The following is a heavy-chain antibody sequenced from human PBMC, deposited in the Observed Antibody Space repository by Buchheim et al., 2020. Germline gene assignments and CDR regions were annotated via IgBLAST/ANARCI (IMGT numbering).Heavy chain of an antibody. V-gene: IGHV3-30*03. CDR3: ARVSRQVAVRAAGYFDY. CDR2: ISHDGSNK. CDR1: GFTFSSYG. J-gene: IGHJ4*02. Sequence: QVQLVESGGGVVQPGRSLRLSCAASGFTFSSYGMHWVRQAPGKGLEWVAVISHDGSNKYYADSVKGRFTISRDNSKNTLYLQMNSLRAEETAVYYCARVSRQVAVRAAGYFDYWGQGTL. D-gene: IGHD2-15*01.